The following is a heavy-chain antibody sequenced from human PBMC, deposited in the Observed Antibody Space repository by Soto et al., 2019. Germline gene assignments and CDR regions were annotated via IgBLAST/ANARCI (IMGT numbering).Heavy chain of an antibody. D-gene: IGHD6-13*01. V-gene: IGHV3-15*01. CDR1: GFTFSNAW. CDR2: IKSKTDGGTT. J-gene: IGHJ6*02. CDR3: TTVTSYSSSWYGRFWLAVEYGMDV. Sequence: GSLRLSCAASGFTFSNAWMSWIRQAPGKGLEWGGRIKSKTDGGTTDYAARVKGRFTISRDDSKNTLYLQMNSLKTEDTAVYYCTTVTSYSSSWYGRFWLAVEYGMDVWGQGTTVTVSS.